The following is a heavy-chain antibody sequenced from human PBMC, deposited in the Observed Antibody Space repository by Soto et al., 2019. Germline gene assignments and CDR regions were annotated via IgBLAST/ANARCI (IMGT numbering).Heavy chain of an antibody. Sequence: SETLSLTCTVSGGSINDDTYYWGWIRQPPGKGLEWIAYIYYSGSTNYNPSLKSRVTISVDTSKNQFSLKLSSVTAADTAVYYCARVRRSSSWVWAFDIWGQGTMVTVSS. D-gene: IGHD6-6*01. CDR3: ARVRRSSSWVWAFDI. V-gene: IGHV4-61*01. CDR2: IYYSGST. J-gene: IGHJ3*02. CDR1: GGSINDDTYY.